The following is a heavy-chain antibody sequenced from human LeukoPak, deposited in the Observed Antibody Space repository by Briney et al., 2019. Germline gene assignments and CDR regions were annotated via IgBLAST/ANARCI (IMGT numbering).Heavy chain of an antibody. D-gene: IGHD3-3*01. J-gene: IGHJ4*02. CDR1: GFTFSSYS. V-gene: IGHV3-21*01. Sequence: GGSLRLSCAASGFTFSSYSMTWVRQAPGKGLEWVSSISSSSSYIYYADPVKGRFTISRDNAKNSLYLQMNSLRAEDTAVYYCARVIPDLGPYYDFWSGYYHPINFDYWGQGTLVTVSS. CDR2: ISSSSSYI. CDR3: ARVIPDLGPYYDFWSGYYHPINFDY.